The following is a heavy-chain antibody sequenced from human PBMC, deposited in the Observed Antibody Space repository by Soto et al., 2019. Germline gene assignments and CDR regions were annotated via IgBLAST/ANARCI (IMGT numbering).Heavy chain of an antibody. J-gene: IGHJ6*03. V-gene: IGHV6-1*01. D-gene: IGHD2-2*01. CDR3: ARAVVPAANLYYYYMDV. CDR1: GDSVSSNSAA. CDR2: TYYRSKWYN. Sequence: SETLSLTCAISGDSVSSNSAAWNWIRQSPSRGLEWLGRTYYRSKWYNDYAVAVKSRITINPDTSKNQFSLRLNSVTPEDTAVYYCARAVVPAANLYYYYMDVWGKGTTVTVSS.